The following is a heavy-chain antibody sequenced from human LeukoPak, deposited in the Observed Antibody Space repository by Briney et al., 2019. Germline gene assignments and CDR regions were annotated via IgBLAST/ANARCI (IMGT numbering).Heavy chain of an antibody. V-gene: IGHV4-34*01. J-gene: IGHJ6*02. CDR1: GGSLSSYY. CDR2: INHSGST. D-gene: IGHD2-2*01. Sequence: PSETLSLTCPVSGGSLSSYYWSWVRQPPGKGLEWVGEINHSGSTNYNPSLKSRATISVDTSKHQFSLKPSSVTAADTAEYYCARVRCSSTSCYLYGMDVWGQGTTVTVSS. CDR3: ARVRCSSTSCYLYGMDV.